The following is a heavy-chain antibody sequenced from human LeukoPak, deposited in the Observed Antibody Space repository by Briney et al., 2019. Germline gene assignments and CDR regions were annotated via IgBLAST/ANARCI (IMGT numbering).Heavy chain of an antibody. Sequence: SETLSLTCTVSGYSISSGYYWGWIRQPPGKGLEWIGSIYHSGSTYYNPSLKSRVTISVDTSKNQFSLKLSSVTAADTAVYYCARRRSGFNWFDPWGQGTLVTVSS. CDR1: GYSISSGYY. V-gene: IGHV4-38-2*02. J-gene: IGHJ5*02. CDR3: ARRRSGFNWFDP. CDR2: IYHSGST. D-gene: IGHD5-12*01.